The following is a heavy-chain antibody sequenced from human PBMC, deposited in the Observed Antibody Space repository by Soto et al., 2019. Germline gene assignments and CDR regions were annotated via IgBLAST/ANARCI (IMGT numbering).Heavy chain of an antibody. J-gene: IGHJ6*02. V-gene: IGHV4-34*01. CDR2: INHSGST. CDR3: ARERVGYSSGWPLRTYYYYGMDV. D-gene: IGHD6-19*01. CDR1: GGSFSGYY. Sequence: LSLTCAVYGGSFSGYYWSWIRQPPGKGLEWIGEINHSGSTNYNPSLKSRVTISVDTSKNQFSLKLSSVTAADTAVYYCARERVGYSSGWPLRTYYYYGMDVWGQGTTVTVSS.